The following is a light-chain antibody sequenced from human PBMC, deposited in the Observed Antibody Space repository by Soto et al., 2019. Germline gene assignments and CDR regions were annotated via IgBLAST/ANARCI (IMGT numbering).Light chain of an antibody. CDR2: GAS. Sequence: EIVLTQSPGTLSLSPGERATLSCRASQSVSSSYLAWYQQKPGQAPRLLIYGASSRATGIADRFSASVSGTDFTLTISRLEPEDFELYYCQLRTFGQGTKVEIK. CDR1: QSVSSSY. J-gene: IGKJ1*01. CDR3: QLRT. V-gene: IGKV3-20*01.